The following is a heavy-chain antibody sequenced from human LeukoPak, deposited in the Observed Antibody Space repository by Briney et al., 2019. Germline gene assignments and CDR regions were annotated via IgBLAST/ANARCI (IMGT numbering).Heavy chain of an antibody. CDR3: ARAPLYYDSSFDY. D-gene: IGHD3-22*01. V-gene: IGHV4-34*01. J-gene: IGHJ4*02. CDR1: GGSFGGYY. CDR2: INHSGST. Sequence: SETLSLTCAVYGGSFGGYYWSWIRQPPGKGLEWIGEINHSGSTDYNPSLKSRVTISVDTSKNQFSLKLSSVTAADTAVYYCARAPLYYDSSFDYWGQGTLVTVSS.